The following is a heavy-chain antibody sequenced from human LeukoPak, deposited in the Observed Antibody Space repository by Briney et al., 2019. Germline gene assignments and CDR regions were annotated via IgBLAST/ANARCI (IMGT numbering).Heavy chain of an antibody. D-gene: IGHD6-6*01. J-gene: IGHJ4*02. CDR2: ISSSGTII. CDR3: ARGEWSSSPFDY. V-gene: IGHV3-48*01. Sequence: GGSLRLSCAASGFTFRTYSMNWVRQAPGKGLEWVSYISSSGTIIYYADSLKGRFTISRDNAKNSLYLQLNSLRAEDTALYYCARGEWSSSPFDYWGQGTLVTVSS. CDR1: GFTFRTYS.